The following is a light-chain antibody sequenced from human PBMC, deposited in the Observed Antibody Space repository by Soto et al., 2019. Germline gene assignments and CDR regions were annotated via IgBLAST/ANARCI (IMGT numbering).Light chain of an antibody. CDR3: SSYTSSSIYV. J-gene: IGLJ1*01. CDR1: SSDIGGYDF. V-gene: IGLV2-14*03. Sequence: ALTQPASVSGSPGRSITISCTGTSSDIGGYDFVSWYQQHPGKAPKLMIYDVNNRPSGISDRFSGSKSGNTASLTISDLQADDEADYYCSSYTSSSIYVFGAGTKVTVL. CDR2: DVN.